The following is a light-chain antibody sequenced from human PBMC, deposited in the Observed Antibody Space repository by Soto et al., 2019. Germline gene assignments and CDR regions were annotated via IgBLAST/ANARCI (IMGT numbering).Light chain of an antibody. CDR1: SSNIGNNY. V-gene: IGLV1-51*01. J-gene: IGLJ2*01. Sequence: QSVLTQPPSVSAAPGQKVTISCSGRSSNIGNNYVSWYQHLPGTAPNLLIYDNEKRPSGIPDRFSGSKSGTSATLGIAGLQTGDEADYYCGTWDSSLGAVVFGGGTKLTVL. CDR3: GTWDSSLGAVV. CDR2: DNE.